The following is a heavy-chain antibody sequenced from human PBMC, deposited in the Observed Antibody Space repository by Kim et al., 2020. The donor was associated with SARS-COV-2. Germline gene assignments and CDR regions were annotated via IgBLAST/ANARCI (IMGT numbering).Heavy chain of an antibody. CDR3: ARDGGEAVAGPGMDV. J-gene: IGHJ6*02. V-gene: IGHV3-30*07. D-gene: IGHD6-19*01. Sequence: DSLKGRFTISRDNSKTPLYLQMNSLRAEDTAVYYCARDGGEAVAGPGMDVWGQGTTVTVSS.